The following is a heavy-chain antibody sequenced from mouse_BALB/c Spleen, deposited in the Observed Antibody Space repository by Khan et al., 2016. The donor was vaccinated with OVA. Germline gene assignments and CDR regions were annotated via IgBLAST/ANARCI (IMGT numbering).Heavy chain of an antibody. Sequence: QVQLKQSGPELVKPGASVRISCKASGYTFTSYFIPWVNQRPGPGLEWIGRIYPGNVNTEYTDRFTGQSTLSADKSSSQTNMQCSNLTAEDSAVYFCARAGYSSFAYWGQGTLVTVSA. CDR1: GYTFTSYF. D-gene: IGHD2-12*01. CDR3: ARAGYSSFAY. J-gene: IGHJ3*01. CDR2: IYPGNVNT. V-gene: IGHV1S56*01.